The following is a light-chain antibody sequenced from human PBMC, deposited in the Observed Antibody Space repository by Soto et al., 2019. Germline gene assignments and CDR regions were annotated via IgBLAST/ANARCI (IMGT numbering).Light chain of an antibody. CDR3: ATWDDSLNVV. CDR2: SND. Sequence: QSVLTQSPSASGTPGQRFSLSCSGSTSNIGTNTVSWYQHVPGTAPKLLIYSNDQRPSAVPGRFSGSKSGTSASLAISGLLSEDEADYYCATWDDSLNVVFGGGTKLPVL. CDR1: TSNIGTNT. V-gene: IGLV1-44*01. J-gene: IGLJ2*01.